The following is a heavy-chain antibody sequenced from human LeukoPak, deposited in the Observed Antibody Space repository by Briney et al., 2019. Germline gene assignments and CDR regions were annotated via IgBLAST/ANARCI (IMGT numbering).Heavy chain of an antibody. D-gene: IGHD4-17*01. Sequence: SETLSLTWAVYGGSFSGYYWSWIRQPPGKGLEWIGEINHSGNTNYNPSLKSRVTIAVDTSKNQFSLKLRSVTAADTAMYYCARGIYGDYYFDHWGQGTLVTVSS. CDR1: GGSFSGYY. CDR2: INHSGNT. CDR3: ARGIYGDYYFDH. J-gene: IGHJ4*02. V-gene: IGHV4-34*01.